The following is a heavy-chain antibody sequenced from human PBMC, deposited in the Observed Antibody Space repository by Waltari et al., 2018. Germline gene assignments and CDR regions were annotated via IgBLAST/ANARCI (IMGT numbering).Heavy chain of an antibody. Sequence: QVQLVQSGAEVKKPGSSVKVSCKASGGTFSSYAISWVRQAHGQGLEWMGGIIPIFGTANYAQKFQGRVTITADKSTSTAYMELSSLRSEDTAVYYCARDQATTVTTSDWFDPWGQGTLVTVSS. J-gene: IGHJ5*02. V-gene: IGHV1-69*14. CDR3: ARDQATTVTTSDWFDP. CDR2: IIPIFGTA. D-gene: IGHD4-17*01. CDR1: GGTFSSYA.